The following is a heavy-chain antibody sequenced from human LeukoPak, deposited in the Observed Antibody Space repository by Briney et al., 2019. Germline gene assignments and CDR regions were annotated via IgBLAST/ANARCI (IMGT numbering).Heavy chain of an antibody. D-gene: IGHD2-2*01. J-gene: IGHJ6*02. CDR2: ISGSGGST. CDR3: ARDRCSSTSYYYYGMDV. V-gene: IGHV3-23*01. Sequence: PGGSLRLSCAASGVTFSSYAMSWVRQAPGKGLEWVSVISGSGGSTYYADSVKGRFTISRDNSKNTLYLQMNSLRGEDTAVYYCARDRCSSTSYYYYGMDVWGQGTTVTVSS. CDR1: GVTFSSYA.